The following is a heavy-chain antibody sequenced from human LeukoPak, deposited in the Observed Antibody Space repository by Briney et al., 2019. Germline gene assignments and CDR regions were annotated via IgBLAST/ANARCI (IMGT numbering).Heavy chain of an antibody. CDR3: AKVVKVRGVIDYYYYMDV. J-gene: IGHJ6*03. Sequence: GGSLRLSCAASGFTFSSYGMHWVRQAPGKGLEWVAFIRYDGSNKYYVDSVKGRFTISRDNSKNTLYLQMNSLRAEGTAVYYCAKVVKVRGVIDYYYYMDVWGKGTTVTISS. D-gene: IGHD3-10*01. CDR1: GFTFSSYG. CDR2: IRYDGSNK. V-gene: IGHV3-30*02.